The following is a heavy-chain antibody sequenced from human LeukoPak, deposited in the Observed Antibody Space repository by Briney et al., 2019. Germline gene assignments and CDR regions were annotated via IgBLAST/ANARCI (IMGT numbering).Heavy chain of an antibody. CDR3: ARHAFGEFHFDY. D-gene: IGHD3-10*01. V-gene: IGHV5-10-1*01. CDR2: IDPSDSYT. CDR1: GFGFTSSW. J-gene: IGHJ4*02. Sequence: GVSLQIASKGSGFGFTSSWISWVRPMPGKGLEWMGRIDPSDSYTKYSPSFQGHVTISADKSINTAYLQWSSLKASDTAMYYCARHAFGEFHFDYWGQGTLVTVSS.